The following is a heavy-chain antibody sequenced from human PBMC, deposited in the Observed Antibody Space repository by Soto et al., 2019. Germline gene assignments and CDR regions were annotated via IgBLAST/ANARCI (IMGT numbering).Heavy chain of an antibody. D-gene: IGHD2-2*01. CDR3: AKQISPYCSRVTCYAWYFYYAMDV. V-gene: IGHV3-30*18. Sequence: QVQLVESGGGVVQPGRSLRLSCAASGFPFSDYGIHWVRQAPGKGLEWVAVISSDGSNEYYADSVNARFTISRDNSKNTVSLQMNSRTTEDSASYYCAKQISPYCSRVTCYAWYFYYAMDVWGQGTTVTVSS. J-gene: IGHJ6*01. CDR1: GFPFSDYG. CDR2: ISSDGSNE.